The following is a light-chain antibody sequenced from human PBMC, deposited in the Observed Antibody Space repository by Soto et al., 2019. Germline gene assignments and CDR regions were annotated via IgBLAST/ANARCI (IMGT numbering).Light chain of an antibody. Sequence: EIVLTQSPGTLSLSPGERATLSCRASQSVYSNYLAWYQQKPGQAPRLLIYGASIRATGIPDRFSGSGSGTYFTLTISGLDPEYFAVYYCQQYVISPRTFGQGTKVEIK. J-gene: IGKJ1*01. CDR1: QSVYSNY. CDR3: QQYVISPRT. V-gene: IGKV3-20*01. CDR2: GAS.